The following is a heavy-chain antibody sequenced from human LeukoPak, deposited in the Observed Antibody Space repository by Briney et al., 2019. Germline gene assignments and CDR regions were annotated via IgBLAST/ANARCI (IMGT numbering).Heavy chain of an antibody. V-gene: IGHV3-21*01. CDR2: ISSSSSYI. J-gene: IGHJ4*02. D-gene: IGHD1-26*01. Sequence: PGGSLRLSCAASGFTFSSYSMNWVRQAPGKGLEWVSSISSSSSYIYYADSVKGRFTISRDNSKNTLYLQMNSLRAEDTAVYYCARTQGAPWTMSDYWGQGTLVTVSS. CDR3: ARTQGAPWTMSDY. CDR1: GFTFSSYS.